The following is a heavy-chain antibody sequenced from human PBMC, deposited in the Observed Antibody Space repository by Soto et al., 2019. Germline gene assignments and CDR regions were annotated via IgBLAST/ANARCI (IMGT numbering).Heavy chain of an antibody. J-gene: IGHJ4*02. D-gene: IGHD6-6*01. CDR2: IYHSGST. Sequence: SETLSLTCAVSGGSISSSNWWSWVRQPPGKGLEWIGEIYHSGSTNYNPSLKSRVTISVDKSKNQFSLKLSSVTAADTAVYYCAREITVAARIPYYFDYWGQGTLVTVSS. V-gene: IGHV4-4*02. CDR3: AREITVAARIPYYFDY. CDR1: GGSISSSNW.